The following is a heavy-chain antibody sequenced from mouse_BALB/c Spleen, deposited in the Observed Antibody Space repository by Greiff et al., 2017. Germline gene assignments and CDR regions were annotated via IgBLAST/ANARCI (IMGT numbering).Heavy chain of an antibody. J-gene: IGHJ3*01. D-gene: IGHD2-1*01. V-gene: IGHV2-9*02. CDR2: IWAGGST. Sequence: QVQLEESGPGLVAPSQSLSITCTVSGFALTSYGVHWVRQPPGKGLEWLGVIWAGGSTNYNSALMSRLSISKDNSKSHVFLKMNRLQTDETAMYYCVRKGLYYGNPRAYWGQGTLVTVSA. CDR1: GFALTSYG. CDR3: VRKGLYYGNPRAY.